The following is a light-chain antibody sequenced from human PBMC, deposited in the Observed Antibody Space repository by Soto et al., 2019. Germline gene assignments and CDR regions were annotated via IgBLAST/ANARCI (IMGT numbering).Light chain of an antibody. CDR3: QQYNNWPPT. CDR1: QSISSD. CDR2: GAS. V-gene: IGKV3-15*01. Sequence: EIVLTQSPCTLSLSPGERSTLSCRASQSISSDLAWYQQKPGQAPRLLIYGASTRAIGIPARFSGSGSGTEFTLTISSLQSEDFAVYYCQQYNNWPPTFGQGTRLEIK. J-gene: IGKJ5*01.